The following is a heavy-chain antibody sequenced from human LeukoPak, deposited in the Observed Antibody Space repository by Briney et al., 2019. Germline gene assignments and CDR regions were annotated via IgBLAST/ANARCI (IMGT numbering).Heavy chain of an antibody. Sequence: GGSLRLSCAASGFAFGSYTMNWVRQAPGKGLEWVSSISGSSIYTYYADSVKGRFTISRDNAKNSLHLQMNSLRAEDTAVYYCASQGGFDDWGQGTLVTVSS. D-gene: IGHD2-15*01. CDR1: GFAFGSYT. CDR3: ASQGGFDD. CDR2: ISGSSIYT. J-gene: IGHJ4*02. V-gene: IGHV3-21*01.